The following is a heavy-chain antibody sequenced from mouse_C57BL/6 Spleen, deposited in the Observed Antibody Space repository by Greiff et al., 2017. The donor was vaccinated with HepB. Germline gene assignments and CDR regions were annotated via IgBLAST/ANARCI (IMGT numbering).Heavy chain of an antibody. CDR1: GYTFTSYW. D-gene: IGHD1-1*01. J-gene: IGHJ2*01. V-gene: IGHV1-55*01. Sequence: QVHVKQPGAELVKPGASVKMSCKASGYTFTSYWITWVKQRPGQGLEWIGDIYPGSGSTNYNEKFKSKATLTVDTSSSTAYMQLSSLTSEDSAVYYCARWYYGSSYNFDYWGQGTTLTVSS. CDR3: ARWYYGSSYNFDY. CDR2: IYPGSGST.